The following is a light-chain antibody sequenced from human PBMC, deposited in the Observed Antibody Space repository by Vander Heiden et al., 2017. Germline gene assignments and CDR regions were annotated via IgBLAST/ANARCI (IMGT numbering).Light chain of an antibody. CDR3: HQYYTTPRT. Sequence: DIVMTQSPDSLAVSLGERATINCKSSQSVLTNSNNKNFLSWYQVKPGQPPKLLIYWASTRESGVPDRFSGSESGTDFSLTISSLQAEDVAVYYCHQYYTTPRTFGQGTKLEI. CDR2: WAS. V-gene: IGKV4-1*01. CDR1: QSVLTNSNNKNF. J-gene: IGKJ1*01.